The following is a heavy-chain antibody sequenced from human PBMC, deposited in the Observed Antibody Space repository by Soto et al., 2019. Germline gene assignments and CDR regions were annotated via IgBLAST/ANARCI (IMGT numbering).Heavy chain of an antibody. J-gene: IGHJ4*02. CDR1: GGSFSGYS. CDR3: ARGRQFVY. V-gene: IGHV4-34*01. Sequence: PSETLSLTCAVYGGSFSGYSCSWIRQPPGKGLEWIGEINHSGSTNYNPSLKSRVTISVDTSKNQFSLKLSSVTAADTAVYYCARGRQFVYWGQAPLVTVSA. CDR2: INHSGST.